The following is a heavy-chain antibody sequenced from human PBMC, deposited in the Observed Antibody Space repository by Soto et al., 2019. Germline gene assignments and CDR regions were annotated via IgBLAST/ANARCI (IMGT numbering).Heavy chain of an antibody. J-gene: IGHJ4*02. Sequence: SKTLSLTCAVYGGSFSGYYWSWIRQPPGKGLEWIGEINHSGSTNYNPSIKGRVTISVDTSKNLFSLKLSSVTAADTAVYYCARGGNWGGDCYFDYWGQGTVVTVSS. CDR2: INHSGST. D-gene: IGHD2-21*02. V-gene: IGHV4-34*01. CDR1: GGSFSGYY. CDR3: ARGGNWGGDCYFDY.